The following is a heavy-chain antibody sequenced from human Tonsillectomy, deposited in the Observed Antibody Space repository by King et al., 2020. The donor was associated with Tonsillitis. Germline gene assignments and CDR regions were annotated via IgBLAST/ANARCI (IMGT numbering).Heavy chain of an antibody. CDR1: GFTFSSYA. J-gene: IGHJ4*02. D-gene: IGHD4-23*01. CDR2: ISVRGGNT. CDR3: AKVPYGGNSGATWNQIYYFDY. Sequence: VQLVESGGGLVQPGGSLRLSCAASGFTFSSYAMSWVRQAPGKGLEWVSAISVRGGNTYYADSVKGRFTISRDNANNTQYLQMNSLRAEDTAIYYCAKVPYGGNSGATWNQIYYFDYWGQGTLVTVSS. V-gene: IGHV3-23*04.